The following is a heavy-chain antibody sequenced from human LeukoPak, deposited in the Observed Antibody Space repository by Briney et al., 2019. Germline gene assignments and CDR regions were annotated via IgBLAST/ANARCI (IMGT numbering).Heavy chain of an antibody. J-gene: IGHJ4*02. V-gene: IGHV4-38-2*02. Sequence: SETLSLTCTVSGYSITSGYFWGWIRQPPGKGLEWIGSIYHSGSTYYNPSLKSRVTISMDTSKNQFSLKLNSVTAADTAVYYCAQLMGYWGRGTLVTVSS. D-gene: IGHD1-1*01. CDR3: AQLMGY. CDR1: GYSITSGYF. CDR2: IYHSGST.